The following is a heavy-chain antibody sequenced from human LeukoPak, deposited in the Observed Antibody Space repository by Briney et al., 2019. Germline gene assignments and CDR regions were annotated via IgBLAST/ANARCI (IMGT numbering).Heavy chain of an antibody. Sequence: GGSLRLSCAASGFTFDDYAMHWVRQAPGKGLEWVSGISWNSGSIGYADSVKGRFTISRDNAKNSLYLQMNSLRAEDTAVYYCARGISGRDWGQGTLVTVSS. J-gene: IGHJ4*02. CDR2: ISWNSGSI. CDR1: GFTFDDYA. V-gene: IGHV3-9*01. D-gene: IGHD6-13*01. CDR3: ARGISGRD.